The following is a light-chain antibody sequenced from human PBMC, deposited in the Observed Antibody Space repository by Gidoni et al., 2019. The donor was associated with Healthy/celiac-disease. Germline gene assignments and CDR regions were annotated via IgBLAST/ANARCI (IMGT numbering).Light chain of an antibody. V-gene: IGKV1-39*01. Sequence: DIQMTQSPSSLSASVGDRVTITCRASQSISSYLNWYQQKPGKAPKLLIYAASSLQSGVPSRFSGSGSGTDFTLTISILQPEDFATYYFQQSYSTPPVTFGGGTKVEI. CDR2: AAS. CDR1: QSISSY. J-gene: IGKJ4*01. CDR3: QQSYSTPPVT.